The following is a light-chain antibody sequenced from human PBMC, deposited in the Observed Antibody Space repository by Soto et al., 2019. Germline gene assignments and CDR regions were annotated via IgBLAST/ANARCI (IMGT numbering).Light chain of an antibody. CDR1: QAVNTR. Sequence: IVLTHSPATLSSFPCDRVTLSCRASQAVNTRLAWYQHKPGQAPRLLIYLTSNRAAGIPARFSGSGSGTDFTLTISRLEPEDFAVYYCQQYGSSGKFGQGTKVDIK. CDR3: QQYGSSGK. CDR2: LTS. J-gene: IGKJ1*01. V-gene: IGKV3-20*01.